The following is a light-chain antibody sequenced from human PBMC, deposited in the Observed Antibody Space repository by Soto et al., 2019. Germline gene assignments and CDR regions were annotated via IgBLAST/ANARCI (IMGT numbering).Light chain of an antibody. CDR3: SSYAGSIFYV. V-gene: IGLV2-8*01. CDR1: SSDVGGYNY. CDR2: EVS. J-gene: IGLJ1*01. Sequence: ALTQPPSASGSPGQSVTISCTGTSSDVGGYNYVSWYQQHPGKAPKLMIYEVSKRPSGVPDRFSGSKSGNTASLTVSGLQAEDEADYYCSSYAGSIFYVFGTGTKVTVL.